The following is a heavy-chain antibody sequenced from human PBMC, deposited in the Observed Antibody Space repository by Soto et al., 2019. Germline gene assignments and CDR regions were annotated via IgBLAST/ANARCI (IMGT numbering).Heavy chain of an antibody. V-gene: IGHV1-8*01. J-gene: IGHJ6*02. Sequence: ASVKVSCKASGYTCTSYDINWVRQATGQGLEWMGWMNPNSGNTGYAQKFQGRVTMTRNTSISTAYMELSSLRSEDTAVYYCARSYYYDSSGYLGYYYGMDVWGQGTTVTV. CDR1: GYTCTSYD. CDR2: MNPNSGNT. CDR3: ARSYYYDSSGYLGYYYGMDV. D-gene: IGHD3-22*01.